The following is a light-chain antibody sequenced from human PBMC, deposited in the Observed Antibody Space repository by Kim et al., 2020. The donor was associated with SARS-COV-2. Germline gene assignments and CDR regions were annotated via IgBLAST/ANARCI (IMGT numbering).Light chain of an antibody. CDR3: QQYGSSPFA. J-gene: IGKJ3*01. CDR1: QSVSSSY. Sequence: EIVLTQSPGTLSLSPGERATLSCRASQSVSSSYLAWYQQTPGQAPRLLIYGASSRATGIPDRFSGSGSGTDFTLTISRLEPEDFAVYYCQQYGSSPFAFGPGTKVDSK. V-gene: IGKV3-20*01. CDR2: GAS.